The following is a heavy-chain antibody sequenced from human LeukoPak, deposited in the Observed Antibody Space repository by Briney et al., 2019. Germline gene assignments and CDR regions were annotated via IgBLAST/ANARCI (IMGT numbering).Heavy chain of an antibody. CDR1: GGSIIDNSFY. CDR2: IFHSGTT. V-gene: IGHV4-39*01. J-gene: IGHJ4*02. Sequence: PSETLSLTCTVTGGSIIDNSFYWGWIRQPPGEGLEWIGRIFHSGTTNYNPSLERRVTIAVDTSKNQFSLRLTSVTAADTALYYCARLTDSWGQGTLVTVSS. CDR3: ARLTDS.